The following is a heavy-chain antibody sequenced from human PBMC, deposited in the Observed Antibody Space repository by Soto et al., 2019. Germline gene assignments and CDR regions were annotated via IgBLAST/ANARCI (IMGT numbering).Heavy chain of an antibody. J-gene: IGHJ3*02. CDR2: IYPGDSDT. D-gene: IGHD2-2*01. V-gene: IGHV5-51*01. Sequence: KISCKGSGYSFTSYWIGWVRQLPGKGLEWMGIIYPGDSDTRYSPSFQGQVTISADKSISTAYLQWSSLKAADTAMYYCAASDIVVVPAANHAFDIWGQGTMVTVSS. CDR1: GYSFTSYW. CDR3: AASDIVVVPAANHAFDI.